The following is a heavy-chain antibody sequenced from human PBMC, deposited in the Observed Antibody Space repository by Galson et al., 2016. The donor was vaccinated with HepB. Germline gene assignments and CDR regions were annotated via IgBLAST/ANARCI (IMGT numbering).Heavy chain of an antibody. CDR3: ARAWYFDL. V-gene: IGHV3-7*01. CDR2: IKQDGSEK. CDR1: GFTFSDYW. Sequence: SLRLSCAASGFTFSDYWLTWVRQAPGKGLEWVANIKQDGSEKYYVDSVKGRFTISRDNAKNSLYLQMNSLRDEDTAIYYCARAWYFDLWGRGTLVTVSS. J-gene: IGHJ2*01.